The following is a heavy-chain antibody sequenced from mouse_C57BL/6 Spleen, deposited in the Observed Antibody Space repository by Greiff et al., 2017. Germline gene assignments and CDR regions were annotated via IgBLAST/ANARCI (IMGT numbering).Heavy chain of an antibody. J-gene: IGHJ2*01. Sequence: EVQLQQSGPELVKPGASVKISCKASGYTFTDYYMTWVKQSHGTSLEWIGDINPNNGGTSYNQKFKGKATLTVDKSASTAYMELRSLTSEDSAVYYCAREYLLGDYWGQGTTLTVAA. V-gene: IGHV1-26*01. CDR1: GYTFTDYY. CDR3: AREYLLGDY. D-gene: IGHD5-2*01. CDR2: INPNNGGT.